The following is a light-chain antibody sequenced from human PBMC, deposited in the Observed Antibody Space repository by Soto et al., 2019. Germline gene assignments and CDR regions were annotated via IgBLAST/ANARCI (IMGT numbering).Light chain of an antibody. J-gene: IGKJ4*01. Sequence: DIQMTQSPSSLSGSVGDRVTITCRESQSIRSYLNWYQQTPGKAPKVLIYAASNLQSWVPSRFSGSGAGTDCTLAISSLQPEDFATYYCQQSYSTPLTFGGGTKVDIK. CDR3: QQSYSTPLT. CDR1: QSIRSY. CDR2: AAS. V-gene: IGKV1-39*01.